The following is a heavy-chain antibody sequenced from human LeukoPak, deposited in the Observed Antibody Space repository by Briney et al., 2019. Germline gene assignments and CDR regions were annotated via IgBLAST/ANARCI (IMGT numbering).Heavy chain of an antibody. J-gene: IGHJ4*02. D-gene: IGHD4-17*01. Sequence: GRSLRLSGAASGFTFSSYGMHWVRQAPGKGLEWVAVIWYDGSNKYYADSVKGRFTISRDNSKNTLYLQMNSLRAEDTAVYYCARDDGPFDYWGQGTLVTVSS. CDR2: IWYDGSNK. CDR1: GFTFSSYG. V-gene: IGHV3-33*01. CDR3: ARDDGPFDY.